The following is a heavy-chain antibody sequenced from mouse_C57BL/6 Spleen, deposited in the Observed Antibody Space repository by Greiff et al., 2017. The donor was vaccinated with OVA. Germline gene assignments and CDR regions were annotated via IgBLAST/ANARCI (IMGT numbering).Heavy chain of an antibody. V-gene: IGHV1-55*01. CDR3: ARSTAAAQATGFAY. D-gene: IGHD3-2*02. CDR1: GYTFTSYW. J-gene: IGHJ3*01. Sequence: QVQLQQPGAELVKPGASVKMSCKASGYTFTSYWITWVKQRPGQGLEWIGDIYPGSGSTNYNEKFKSKATLTVDTSSSTAYMQLSSLTSEDSAVYYCARSTAAAQATGFAYWGQGTLVTVSA. CDR2: IYPGSGST.